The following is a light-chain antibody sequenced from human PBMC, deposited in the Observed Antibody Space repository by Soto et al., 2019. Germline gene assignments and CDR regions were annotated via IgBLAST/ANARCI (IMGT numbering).Light chain of an antibody. CDR3: QQYGVSPLT. Sequence: EILLTQSPSTLSLSPGEGVTLSCRASQSVTVNSLAWYQQKPGQTPKLLIYAASTRAAAVPDRFTGSGSGTDFALTIIRLEPEDCAVYYCQQYGVSPLTFGPGTKVDVK. V-gene: IGKV3-20*01. CDR2: AAS. CDR1: QSVTVNS. J-gene: IGKJ3*01.